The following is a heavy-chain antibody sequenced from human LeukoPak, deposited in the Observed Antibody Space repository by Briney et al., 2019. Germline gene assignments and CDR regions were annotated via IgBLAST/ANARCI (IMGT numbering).Heavy chain of an antibody. CDR3: AKLGGSTDAFDI. CDR2: ISGSGGST. D-gene: IGHD1-26*01. Sequence: GGSLRLSCAASGFTFSSYAMSWVRQAPGKGLEWVSAISGSGGSTYYADSVEGRFTIPRDNSKNTLYLQMNSLRAEDTAVYYCAKLGGSTDAFDIWGQGTMVTVSS. V-gene: IGHV3-23*01. J-gene: IGHJ3*02. CDR1: GFTFSSYA.